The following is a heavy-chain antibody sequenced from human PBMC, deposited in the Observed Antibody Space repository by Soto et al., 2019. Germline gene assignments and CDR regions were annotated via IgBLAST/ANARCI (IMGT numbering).Heavy chain of an antibody. V-gene: IGHV4-59*01. Sequence: SETLSLTCTVSGGSISSYYWSWIRQPPGKGLEWIGYIYYSGSTNYNPSLKSRVTISVDTSKNQFSLKLSSVTAADTAVYYCAREAPPTSGGYYGMDVWGQGTTVTVSS. D-gene: IGHD3-10*02. J-gene: IGHJ6*02. CDR3: AREAPPTSGGYYGMDV. CDR1: GGSISSYY. CDR2: IYYSGST.